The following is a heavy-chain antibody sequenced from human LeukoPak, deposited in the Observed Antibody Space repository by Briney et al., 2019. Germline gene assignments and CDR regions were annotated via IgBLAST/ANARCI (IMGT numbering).Heavy chain of an antibody. Sequence: GRSLRLSCAASGFTFSSYGMHWVRQAPGKGLEWVAVIWYDGSNKYYADSVKGRFTISRDNSKNTLYLQMNSLRAEDTAVYYCAKSLIRLGYSIDYWGQGTLLTVSS. J-gene: IGHJ4*02. V-gene: IGHV3-33*06. CDR3: AKSLIRLGYSIDY. CDR1: GFTFSSYG. CDR2: IWYDGSNK. D-gene: IGHD2-15*01.